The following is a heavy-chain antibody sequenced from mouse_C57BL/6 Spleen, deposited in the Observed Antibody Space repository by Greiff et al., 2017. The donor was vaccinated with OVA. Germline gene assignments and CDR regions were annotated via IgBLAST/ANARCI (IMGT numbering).Heavy chain of an antibody. CDR1: GYTFTSYW. CDR3: ARGTTVAWYFDV. CDR2: IYPGSGST. D-gene: IGHD1-1*01. V-gene: IGHV1-55*01. Sequence: VQLQQPGAELVKPGASVKMSCKASGYTFTSYWITWVKQRPGQGLEWIGDIYPGSGSTNYNEKFKSKATLTVDTSSSTAYMQLSSLTSEDSAVYYCARGTTVAWYFDVWGTGTTVTVSS. J-gene: IGHJ1*03.